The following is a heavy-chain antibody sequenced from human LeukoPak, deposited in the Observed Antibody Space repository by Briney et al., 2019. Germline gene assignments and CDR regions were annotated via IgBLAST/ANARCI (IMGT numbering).Heavy chain of an antibody. CDR2: IIPILGIA. CDR1: GGTFSSYT. J-gene: IGHJ4*02. Sequence: ASVKVSCKASGGTFSSYTISWVRQAPGQGLEWMGRIIPILGIANYAQKFQGRVTITADKPTSTAYMELSSLRSEDTAVYYCARTAAAREGRGYWGQGTLVTVSS. CDR3: ARTAAAREGRGY. V-gene: IGHV1-69*02. D-gene: IGHD6-13*01.